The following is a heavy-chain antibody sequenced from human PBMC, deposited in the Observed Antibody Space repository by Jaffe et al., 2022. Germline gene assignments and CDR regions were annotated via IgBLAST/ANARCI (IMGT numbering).Heavy chain of an antibody. CDR2: IYWDDDK. J-gene: IGHJ6*03. V-gene: IGHV2-5*02. CDR1: GFSLSTSGVG. D-gene: IGHD6-13*01. Sequence: QITLKESGPTLVKPTQTLTLTCTFSGFSLSTSGVGVGWIRQPPGKALEWLALIYWDDDKRYSPSLKSRLTITKDTSKNQVVLTMTNMDPVDTATYYCAHSIGYSSSWFDYYYYYMDVWGKGTTVTVSS. CDR3: AHSIGYSSSWFDYYYYYMDV.